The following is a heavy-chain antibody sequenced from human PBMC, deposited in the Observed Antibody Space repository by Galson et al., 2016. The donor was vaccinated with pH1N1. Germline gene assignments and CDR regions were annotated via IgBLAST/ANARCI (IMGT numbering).Heavy chain of an antibody. D-gene: IGHD6-25*01. J-gene: IGHJ3*02. CDR2: IIPLFGTA. V-gene: IGHV1-69*06. Sequence: SVKVSCKASRGTVSNYVINWVRQAPGQGLEWMGGIIPLFGTAYYARNFPGKFTSTADKSTSTAYMELNSLTSEDTALYFCASDGGRAGAFDIWGPGTMVTVSS. CDR3: ASDGGRAGAFDI. CDR1: RGTVSNYV.